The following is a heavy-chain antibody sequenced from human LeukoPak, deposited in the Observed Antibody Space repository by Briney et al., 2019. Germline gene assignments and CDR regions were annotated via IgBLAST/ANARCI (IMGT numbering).Heavy chain of an antibody. D-gene: IGHD3-22*01. V-gene: IGHV3-53*01. Sequence: GGSLRLSCAASGFTVSNSYMSWVRQAPGKGLEWISVIYSGGSTYYADSVKGRFTISRDNSKNTLYLQMNSLRAEDTAVYYCTRDYYDSPWYWGQGTLVTVSS. CDR1: GFTVSNSY. CDR3: TRDYYDSPWY. CDR2: IYSGGST. J-gene: IGHJ4*02.